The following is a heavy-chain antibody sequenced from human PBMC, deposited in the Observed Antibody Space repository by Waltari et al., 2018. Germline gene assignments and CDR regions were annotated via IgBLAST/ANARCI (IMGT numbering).Heavy chain of an antibody. V-gene: IGHV3-23*04. J-gene: IGHJ5*02. Sequence: EVQLVESGGGLVQPGGSLRLSCAASGFTFSSYAMSWVRQAPGKGLEWVSAISGSGGSTYYEDSVKGRFTIYRENSKNTLYLQMNSLRAEDTAVYYCAKAGISRITGTSLNWFDPWGQGTLVTVSS. CDR3: AKAGISRITGTSLNWFDP. CDR1: GFTFSSYA. D-gene: IGHD1-20*01. CDR2: ISGSGGST.